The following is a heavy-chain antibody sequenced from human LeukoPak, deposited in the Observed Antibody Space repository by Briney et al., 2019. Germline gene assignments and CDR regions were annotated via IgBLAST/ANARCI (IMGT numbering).Heavy chain of an antibody. V-gene: IGHV4-38-2*01. CDR3: ARRRSTSWYDY. Sequence: SETLCLTCAVSGYSISSGYYGGWIRQPPGKGLEWIGSIYYSGTTYYNPSLKSRVTISVDTSKNQFSLKLSSVTAADTAVYYCARRRSTSWYDYWGQGTLVTVSS. D-gene: IGHD6-13*01. CDR2: IYYSGTT. CDR1: GYSISSGYY. J-gene: IGHJ4*02.